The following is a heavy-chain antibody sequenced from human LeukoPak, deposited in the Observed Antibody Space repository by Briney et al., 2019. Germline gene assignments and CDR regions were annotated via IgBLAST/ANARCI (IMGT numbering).Heavy chain of an antibody. V-gene: IGHV4-34*01. Sequence: SETLSLTCAVYGGSFSGYYWSWIRQPPGKGLEWIGEINHSGSTNYNPSLKSRVTISVDTSKNQFSLKLSSVTAADTAVYYCASGEPSNYYYYMDVWGKGTTVTVSS. CDR2: INHSGST. J-gene: IGHJ6*03. CDR1: GGSFSGYY. CDR3: ASGEPSNYYYYMDV.